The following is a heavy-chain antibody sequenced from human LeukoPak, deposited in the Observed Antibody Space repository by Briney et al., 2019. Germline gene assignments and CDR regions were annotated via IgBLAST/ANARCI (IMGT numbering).Heavy chain of an antibody. J-gene: IGHJ5*02. CDR1: GFIISDYY. CDR2: SSTSGSTI. CDR3: ARESYYYGSGAYDP. D-gene: IGHD3-10*01. V-gene: IGHV3-11*01. Sequence: KPGGSLRLSCAAFGFIISDYYMSWIRQAPGKGLEWLSYSSTSGSTISYADSVKGRFTISRDNAKNSLYLQMNSLRAEDTAVYYCARESYYYGSGAYDPWGQGTLVTVSS.